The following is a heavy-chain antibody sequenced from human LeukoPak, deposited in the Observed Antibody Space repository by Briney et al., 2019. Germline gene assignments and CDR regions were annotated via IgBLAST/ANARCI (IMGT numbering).Heavy chain of an antibody. D-gene: IGHD5-12*01. Sequence: KPGGSLRLSCAASGFTFSRYAIHWVRQAPGKGLEWVALFSYDGSTTHYAASVKGRFTVSRDDSKNTLYLQMNSLRAEDTAVYYCARGKSDSSGYDYTLDNWGQGTVVTVSS. J-gene: IGHJ4*02. V-gene: IGHV3-30*01. CDR3: ARGKSDSSGYDYTLDN. CDR1: GFTFSRYA. CDR2: FSYDGSTT.